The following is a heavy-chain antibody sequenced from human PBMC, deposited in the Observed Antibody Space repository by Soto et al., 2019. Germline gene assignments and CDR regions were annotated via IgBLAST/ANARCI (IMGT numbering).Heavy chain of an antibody. D-gene: IGHD1-26*01. J-gene: IGHJ4*02. CDR2: IGPESGAT. V-gene: IGHV1-2*02. CDR1: GYTFTGHY. Sequence: ASVKVSCKASGYTFTGHYIHWVRQAPEQGPEWMGEIGPESGATRYAQRFQGRVTMTRDMSITTVYMELNNLSPDDTAVYYCGRGRSGQIVVFYWRQGTPVTVSS. CDR3: GRGRSGQIVVFY.